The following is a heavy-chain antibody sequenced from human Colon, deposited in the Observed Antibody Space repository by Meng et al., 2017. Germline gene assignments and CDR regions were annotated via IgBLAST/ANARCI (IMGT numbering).Heavy chain of an antibody. CDR2: ISSSGNT. Sequence: QLQGAGPGLVKPSGTLSLTCTVSGASISSYYWSWIRQSPGKGLEWIGFISSSGNTKYNPSLKSRVTLSMATSKNQFSLELNSVTAADTAVYYCARSAGTWHPFSHWGQGTLVTVSS. D-gene: IGHD1-7*01. J-gene: IGHJ1*01. CDR1: GASISSYY. V-gene: IGHV4-59*01. CDR3: ARSAGTWHPFSH.